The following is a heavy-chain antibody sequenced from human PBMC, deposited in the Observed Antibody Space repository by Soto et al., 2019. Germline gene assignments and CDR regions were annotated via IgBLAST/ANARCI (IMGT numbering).Heavy chain of an antibody. V-gene: IGHV1-8*03. D-gene: IGHD6-6*01. J-gene: IGHJ4*01. CDR2: MNPDTGHT. CDR1: GYTFTNYA. Sequence: QVQLVQSGAEVKKPGASVKVSCKASGYTFTNYAINWVRQAARQGPEWMGWMNPDTGHTGYARKFRGRVSVARATSISTAYMELSTLSSDNTSIYNSASSRVLYSSSKSFGPWGRGTLVTVSS. CDR3: ASSRVLYSSSKSFGP.